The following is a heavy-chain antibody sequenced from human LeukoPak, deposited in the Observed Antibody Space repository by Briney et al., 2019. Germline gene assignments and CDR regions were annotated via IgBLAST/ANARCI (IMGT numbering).Heavy chain of an antibody. CDR3: ARSADKIYYYYYMDV. CDR1: GFTFSSYW. CDR2: INSDGSST. V-gene: IGHV3-74*01. Sequence: GGSLRLSCAASGFTFSSYWMHWVRQAPGKGLVWVSRINSDGSSTSYADSVKGRFTISRDNSKNTLYLQMGSLRAEDMAVYYCARSADKIYYYYYMDVWGKGTTVTVSS. J-gene: IGHJ6*03.